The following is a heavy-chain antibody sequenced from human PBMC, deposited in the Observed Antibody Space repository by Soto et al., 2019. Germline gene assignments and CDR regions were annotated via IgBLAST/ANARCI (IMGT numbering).Heavy chain of an antibody. CDR3: AHSLSWGFDY. CDR2: IYWDDSK. V-gene: IGHV2-5*02. J-gene: IGHJ4*02. Sequence: SGPTLVNPTQSLTLTCSFSRFSLSTTEVAVGWIRQPPGQALEWLALIYWDDSKRYRPSLKSRVTITQDTSNNQVVLTMTNMDPVDTATYYCAHSLSWGFDYWGQGTLVTVSS. D-gene: IGHD3-16*01. CDR1: RFSLSTTEVA.